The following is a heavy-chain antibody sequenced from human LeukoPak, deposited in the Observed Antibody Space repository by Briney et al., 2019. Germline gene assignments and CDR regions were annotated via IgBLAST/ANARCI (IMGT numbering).Heavy chain of an antibody. Sequence: PGGSLRLSCAASGFTFDDYAMHSVPQAPGKGLEWVYLISGDGGGTYYADSVKGRFTISRDNSKKSLYLQMNSLRTEDTALYYCAKGRYRLIDYWGQGTLVTVSS. J-gene: IGHJ4*02. CDR3: AKGRYRLIDY. V-gene: IGHV3-43*02. D-gene: IGHD5-18*01. CDR2: ISGDGGGT. CDR1: GFTFDDYA.